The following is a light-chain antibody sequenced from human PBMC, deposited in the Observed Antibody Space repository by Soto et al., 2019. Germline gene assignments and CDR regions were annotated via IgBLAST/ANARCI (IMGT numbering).Light chain of an antibody. V-gene: IGKV2-24*01. J-gene: IGKJ2*01. CDR3: MQATQPYT. Sequence: DLVMTQTPLSSPVTLGQPASISCRSRNTYLSWLHQRPGQPPRLLIYMISNRFSGVPDRFSGSGAGTDFKLKISRVEAEDVGVYYCMQATQPYTFGQGTKLEIK. CDR2: MIS. CDR1: NTY.